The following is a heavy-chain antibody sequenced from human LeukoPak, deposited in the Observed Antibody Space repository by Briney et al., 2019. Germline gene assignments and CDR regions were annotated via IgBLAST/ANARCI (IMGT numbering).Heavy chain of an antibody. CDR3: ARYCSGASCYNWFDP. CDR1: GGSMSSYY. Sequence: SGTLSLTCTVSGGSMSSYYWSWIRQPPGKGLEWIADMYYSGSSNYNPSLKSRVTISVDTSKNQFSLKLSSVTAADTAVYYCARYCSGASCYNWFDPWGQGTLVTVSS. J-gene: IGHJ5*02. CDR2: MYYSGSS. D-gene: IGHD2-15*01. V-gene: IGHV4-59*01.